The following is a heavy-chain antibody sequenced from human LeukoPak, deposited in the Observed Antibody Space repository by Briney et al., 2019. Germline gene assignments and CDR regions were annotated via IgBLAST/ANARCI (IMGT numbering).Heavy chain of an antibody. D-gene: IGHD6-6*01. J-gene: IGHJ4*02. CDR1: GFTFSGYY. CDR2: ISTGNII. Sequence: PGGSLRLSCAASGFTFSGYYMTWIRQAPGKGLEWVSYISTGNIIYYADSVKGRFTISRDNAKNSLYLQMSSLRAEDTAVYYCARDRTTYSSSSFDYWGQGTLVTVSS. V-gene: IGHV3-11*01. CDR3: ARDRTTYSSSSFDY.